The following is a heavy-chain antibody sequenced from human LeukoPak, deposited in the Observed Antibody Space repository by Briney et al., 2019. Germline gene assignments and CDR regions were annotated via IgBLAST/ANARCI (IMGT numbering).Heavy chain of an antibody. CDR2: IKSKSDGGTT. Sequence: PGGSLRLSCAASGFSFSNAWMSWVRQAPGKGLEWVGRIKSKSDGGTTDNAAPVKGRFTISRDDSKNTLYLQMNSLRTEDTAVYSCTTDSSLQGFDYWGQGTLVTVSS. J-gene: IGHJ4*02. CDR3: TTDSSLQGFDY. CDR1: GFSFSNAW. V-gene: IGHV3-15*01.